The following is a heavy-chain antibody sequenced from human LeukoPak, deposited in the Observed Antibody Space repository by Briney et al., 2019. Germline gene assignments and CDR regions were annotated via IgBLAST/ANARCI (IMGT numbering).Heavy chain of an antibody. D-gene: IGHD5-24*01. J-gene: IGHJ3*01. V-gene: IGHV3-13*01. CDR2: IGTGGHT. CDR1: GFTFSNYD. CDR3: TRGGLEAPCDV. Sequence: PGGSLRLSCSASGFTFSNYDMHWVRQEKGKGLEWVSSIGTGGHTYYAPSVKGRFTISRENAKNSLYLQMNSLRAGDTAIYYCTRGGLEAPCDVWGQGTMVAVPS.